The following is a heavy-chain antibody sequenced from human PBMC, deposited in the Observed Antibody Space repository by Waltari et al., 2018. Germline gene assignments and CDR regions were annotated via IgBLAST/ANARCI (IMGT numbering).Heavy chain of an antibody. J-gene: IGHJ5*01. D-gene: IGHD2-15*01. V-gene: IGHV3-49*03. Sequence: EVHMVESGGDLVQPGRSLRLSCRGSGYIFGDYAVSWFRQAPGKGLEWIGFVRSNIYGGVAEYAASVTGRFTITRDDDDNIAYLQMDSLRREDTAVYYCARESSGNIGWFDSWDRGTLVTVSS. CDR2: VRSNIYGGVA. CDR3: ARESSGNIGWFDS. CDR1: GYIFGDYA.